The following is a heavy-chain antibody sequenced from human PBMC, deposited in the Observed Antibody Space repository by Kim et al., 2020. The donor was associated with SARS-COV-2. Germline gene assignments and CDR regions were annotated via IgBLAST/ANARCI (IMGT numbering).Heavy chain of an antibody. CDR1: GFTFSSYS. CDR3: ARDGDGYKNYYYGMDV. J-gene: IGHJ6*02. V-gene: IGHV3-48*02. Sequence: GGSLRLSCAASGFTFSSYSMNWVRQAPGKGLEWVSYISSSSSTIYYADSVKGRFTISRDNAKNSLYLQMNSLRDEDTAVYYCARDGDGYKNYYYGMDVWGQGTTVTVSS. CDR2: ISSSSSTI. D-gene: IGHD5-12*01.